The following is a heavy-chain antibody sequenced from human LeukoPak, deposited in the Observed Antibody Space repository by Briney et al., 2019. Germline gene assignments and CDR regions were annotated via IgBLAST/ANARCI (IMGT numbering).Heavy chain of an antibody. CDR3: ARDSQAVGTDFDY. CDR1: GFTFSVYT. CDR2: ISSSSSYI. Sequence: GGSLRLSCAASGFTFSVYTMNWVRQTPGQGLEWVSSISSSSSYITYADSVKGRFTISRDNAKNSLYLQMHSLRAEDTAVYYCARDSQAVGTDFDYWGQGTLVTVSS. D-gene: IGHD6-13*01. V-gene: IGHV3-21*01. J-gene: IGHJ4*02.